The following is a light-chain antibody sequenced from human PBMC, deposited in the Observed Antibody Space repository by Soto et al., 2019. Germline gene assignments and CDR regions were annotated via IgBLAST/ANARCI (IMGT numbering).Light chain of an antibody. V-gene: IGLV2-8*01. CDR3: SFSASSSHV. CDR2: EVN. Sequence: QSVLTQPPSASGSPGQSITISCTGTSSDVGGYNYVSWYQQHPGKAPKLMIYEVNKRPSGVPDRFSGSKSGNTAYLTLSGLEADDEADYCCSFSASSSHVFGTGTKVTVL. CDR1: SSDVGGYNY. J-gene: IGLJ1*01.